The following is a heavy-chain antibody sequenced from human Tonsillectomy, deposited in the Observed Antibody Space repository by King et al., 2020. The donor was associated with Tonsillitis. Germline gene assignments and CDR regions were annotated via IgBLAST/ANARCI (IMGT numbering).Heavy chain of an antibody. Sequence: VQLVESGGGLVKPGGSLRLSCAASRFSFSDYYMSWIRQAPGKGLDWLADISTSGNYTNYADSVKGRFTISRDNAKNSLYLQMNSLIADDSAVYYCARARVGDNVFYNYMDVWGNGTTVTVSS. CDR3: ARARVGDNVFYNYMDV. J-gene: IGHJ6*03. D-gene: IGHD1-26*01. V-gene: IGHV3-11*05. CDR1: RFSFSDYY. CDR2: ISTSGNYT.